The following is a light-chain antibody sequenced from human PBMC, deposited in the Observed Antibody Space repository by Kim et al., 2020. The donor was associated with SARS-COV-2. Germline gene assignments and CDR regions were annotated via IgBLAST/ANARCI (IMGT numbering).Light chain of an antibody. Sequence: EVVLTQSPATLSLSPGERATLSCRSSQNVGINLAWYQQKPGQDPRLVIFDAWRRDSGIPARFTGSGSVTDFTLTISDLELEDFAVYHCHQRADWPNTFGQGTRLEIK. CDR1: QNVGIN. J-gene: IGKJ5*01. V-gene: IGKV3-11*01. CDR2: DAW. CDR3: HQRADWPNT.